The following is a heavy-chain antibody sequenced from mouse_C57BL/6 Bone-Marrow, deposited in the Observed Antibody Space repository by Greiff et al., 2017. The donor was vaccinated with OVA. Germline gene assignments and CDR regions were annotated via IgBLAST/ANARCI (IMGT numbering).Heavy chain of an antibody. D-gene: IGHD1-1*01. Sequence: QVQLQESGAELVKPGASVTVSCKASGYTFTSYWMHWVTQRPGQGLEWIGRIHPSDSDTNYNQKFKGKATLTVYKSSSTAYLQLSSPTSEADAVSDCAMGVVGTMDYWGQGTSVTVSS. J-gene: IGHJ4*01. CDR3: AMGVVGTMDY. V-gene: IGHV1-74*01. CDR1: GYTFTSYW. CDR2: IHPSDSDT.